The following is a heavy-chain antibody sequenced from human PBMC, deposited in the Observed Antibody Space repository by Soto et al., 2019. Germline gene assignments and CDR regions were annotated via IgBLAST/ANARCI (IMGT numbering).Heavy chain of an antibody. J-gene: IGHJ3*02. CDR1: GFIFSSCG. V-gene: IGHV3-30*18. Sequence: GGSVRISCAASGFIFSSCGMHWVRQAPGRGLEWVTVISNDGNRKYYGESVKGRFSVSRDNDKDTLYLQMNGLRPEDTGVYYCAKDRRQLSALDMWGQGTTVTVSS. D-gene: IGHD6-6*01. CDR2: ISNDGNRK. CDR3: AKDRRQLSALDM.